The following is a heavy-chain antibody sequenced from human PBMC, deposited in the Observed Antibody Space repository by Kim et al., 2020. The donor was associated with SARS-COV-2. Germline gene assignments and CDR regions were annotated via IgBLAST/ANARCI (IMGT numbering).Heavy chain of an antibody. D-gene: IGHD2-21*01. J-gene: IGHJ4*02. CDR1: GFTFRSYA. V-gene: IGHV3-23*01. CDR2: VNPDGSAT. Sequence: GGSLRLSCAASGFTFRSYAMAWVRQAPGKGLEWVSTVNPDGSATHYADSVKGRFTISRDMSKNTVSLQMDSLRAEDTAVYYCANDVAGSICDGDCYHDGASDYWGQGTLVIVSS. CDR3: ANDVAGSICDGDCYHDGASDY.